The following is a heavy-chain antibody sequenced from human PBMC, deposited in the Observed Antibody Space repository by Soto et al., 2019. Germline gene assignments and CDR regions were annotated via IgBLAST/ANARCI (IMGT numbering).Heavy chain of an antibody. V-gene: IGHV3-30-3*01. J-gene: IGHJ4*02. CDR3: AATLSGLGLFPQFDY. Sequence: QVQLVESGGGVVQPGRSLRLSCAASGFTFSSYAMHWVRQAPGKGLEWVAVISYDGSNKYYADSVKGRVTISRDNSKTTVYLRMNSLRAEDTAVYYCAATLSGLGLFPQFDYWGQGTLVTVSS. CDR2: ISYDGSNK. CDR1: GFTFSSYA. D-gene: IGHD3-3*01.